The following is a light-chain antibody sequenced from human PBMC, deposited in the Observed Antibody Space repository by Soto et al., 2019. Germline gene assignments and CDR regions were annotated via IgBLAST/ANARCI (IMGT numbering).Light chain of an antibody. Sequence: QSALTQPASVSGSPGQSITISCTGTSSDVGGYNYVSWYQQHPGKAPKLMIYEVSNRPSGVSNRFSGSKSGNTASLTISGLQAEDDAYYYCTSKTSSTYVVFGGGTKVTVL. V-gene: IGLV2-14*01. J-gene: IGLJ2*01. CDR1: SSDVGGYNY. CDR3: TSKTSSTYVV. CDR2: EVS.